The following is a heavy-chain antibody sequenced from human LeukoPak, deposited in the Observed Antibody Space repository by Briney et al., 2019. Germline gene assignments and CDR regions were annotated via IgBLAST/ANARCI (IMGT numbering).Heavy chain of an antibody. J-gene: IGHJ6*03. CDR1: GFTFSSYG. CDR2: ISYDGSNK. V-gene: IGHV3-30*18. CDR3: AKEGGGDWDYYYYYYMDV. D-gene: IGHD2-21*01. Sequence: PGGSLRLSCAASGFTFSSYGMHWVRQAPGKGREWVAVISYDGSNKYYADSVKGRFTISRDDSKNTLYLQMNSLRAEDTAVYYCAKEGGGDWDYYYYYYMDVWGKGTTVTVSS.